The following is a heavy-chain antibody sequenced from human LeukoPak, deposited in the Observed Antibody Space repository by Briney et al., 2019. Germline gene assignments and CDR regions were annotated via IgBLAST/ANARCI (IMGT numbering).Heavy chain of an antibody. CDR3: ARGYDYAWRSYRSGYFDY. CDR1: GASISSYY. Sequence: PSETLSLTCTVSGASISSYYWSWIRQPAGKGLEWIGRIYTSGSTNYNPSLKSRVTMSVDTSKNQFSLKLSSVTAADTAVYYCARGYDYAWRSYRSGYFDYWGQGTLVTVSS. CDR2: IYTSGST. V-gene: IGHV4-4*07. J-gene: IGHJ4*02. D-gene: IGHD3-16*02.